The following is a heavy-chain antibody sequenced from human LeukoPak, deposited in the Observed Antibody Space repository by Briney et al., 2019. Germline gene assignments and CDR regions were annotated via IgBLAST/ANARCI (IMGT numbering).Heavy chain of an antibody. V-gene: IGHV4-59*01. CDR3: ASYNWNYVFFDY. J-gene: IGHJ4*02. D-gene: IGHD1-7*01. CDR1: GGSISSYY. Sequence: SETLSLTCTVSGGSISSYYWSWIRQPPGKGLEWIGYIHYSGSTNYNPSLKSRVTISVDTSKNQFSLKLSSVTAADTAVYYCASYNWNYVFFDYWGQGTLVTVSS. CDR2: IHYSGST.